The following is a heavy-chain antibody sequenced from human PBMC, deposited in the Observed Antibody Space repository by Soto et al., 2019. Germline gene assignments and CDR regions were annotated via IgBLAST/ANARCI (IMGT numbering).Heavy chain of an antibody. V-gene: IGHV1-46*01. CDR1: GYTFTSYY. CDR2: INPSGGST. J-gene: IGHJ5*02. Sequence: ASVKVSCKASGYTFTSYYMHWVRQAPGQGLEWVGIINPSGGSTSYAQKFQGRVTMTRNISIATAYMELRSLRSEDTATYYCARMASFGSLNWFDPWGQGTLVTVSS. CDR3: ARMASFGSLNWFDP. D-gene: IGHD3-10*01.